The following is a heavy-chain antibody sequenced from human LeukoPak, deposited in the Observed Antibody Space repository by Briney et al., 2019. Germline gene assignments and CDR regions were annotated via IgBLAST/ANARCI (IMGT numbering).Heavy chain of an antibody. CDR2: IIPIFGSA. J-gene: IGHJ3*02. V-gene: IGHV1-69*05. Sequence: SVKVSCKSSGGTFSSYAVSWVRQAPGQGLEWMGEIIPIFGSANYAQKFQGRVTITTDESTSTAYMELSSLRSEDTVVYYCARHGGITIFGVAQPGGAFDIWGQGTMVTVSS. CDR1: GGTFSSYA. CDR3: ARHGGITIFGVAQPGGAFDI. D-gene: IGHD3-3*01.